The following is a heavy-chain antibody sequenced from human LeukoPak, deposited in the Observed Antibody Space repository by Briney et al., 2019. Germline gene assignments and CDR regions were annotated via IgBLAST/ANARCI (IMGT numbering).Heavy chain of an antibody. Sequence: GGSLRLSCAASGVTLSTYAMSWARQAPGKGLEWVSAISGSGGSTYYADSVKGRFTISRDNSKNTLYLQMNSLRAEDTAVYYCARDDYVWGSYRYTIANAFDIWGQETMVTVSS. CDR2: ISGSGGST. CDR3: ARDDYVWGSYRYTIANAFDI. V-gene: IGHV3-23*01. J-gene: IGHJ3*02. D-gene: IGHD3-16*02. CDR1: GVTLSTYA.